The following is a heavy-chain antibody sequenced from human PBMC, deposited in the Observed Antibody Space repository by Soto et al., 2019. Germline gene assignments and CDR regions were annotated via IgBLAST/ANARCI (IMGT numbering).Heavy chain of an antibody. V-gene: IGHV3-64*01. CDR1: GFTFSSYA. CDR3: ARAIWETYSMDV. CDR2: ISSNGGST. D-gene: IGHD3-9*01. Sequence: EVQLVESGGGLVQPGGSLRLSCAASGFTFSSYAMHWVRQAPGKGLEYVSAISSNGGSTYYANSVKGRFTISRDNSKNTLYLQLGSPRAEDMAVSYCARAIWETYSMDVW. J-gene: IGHJ6*01.